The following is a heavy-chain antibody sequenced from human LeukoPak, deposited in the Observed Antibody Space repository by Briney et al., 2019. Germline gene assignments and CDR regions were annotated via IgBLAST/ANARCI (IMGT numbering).Heavy chain of an antibody. CDR1: GFTFSSYW. CDR2: IKRDGSQK. CDR3: ARDAPDYGDFYDF. Sequence: PGGSLRLSCAASGFTFSSYWMTWVRQAPGKGLEWVANIKRDGSQKYYVDSVKGRFTISRDNAKNSLYLQMNSQRAEDTAVYYCARDAPDYGDFYDFWGQGTLVTVSS. J-gene: IGHJ4*02. D-gene: IGHD4-17*01. V-gene: IGHV3-7*05.